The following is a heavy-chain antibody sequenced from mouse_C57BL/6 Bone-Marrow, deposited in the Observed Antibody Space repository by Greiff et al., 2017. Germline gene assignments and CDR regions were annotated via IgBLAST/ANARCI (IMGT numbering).Heavy chain of an antibody. V-gene: IGHV5-4*01. CDR1: GFTFSSYA. J-gene: IGHJ4*01. CDR2: ISDGGSYT. Sequence: EVQVVESGGGLVKPGGSLKLSCAASGFTFSSYAMSWVRQTPEKRLEWVATISDGGSYTYYPDNVKGRFTISRDKAKNNLYLQMSHLKSEDTAMYYCARDLRNYAMDYWGQGTSVTVSS. CDR3: ARDLRNYAMDY.